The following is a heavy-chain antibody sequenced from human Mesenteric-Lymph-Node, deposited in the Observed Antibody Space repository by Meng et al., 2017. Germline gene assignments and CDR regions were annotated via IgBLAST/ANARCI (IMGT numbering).Heavy chain of an antibody. CDR2: IHSSGST. J-gene: IGHJ5*02. V-gene: IGHV4-31*11. Sequence: QVWLQESGPGLVKPSGTLSLTCAVSGGSISSGGYYWSWIRQHPGKGLEWIGYIHSSGSTYYNPSLRSRLTISVDTSKNQFSLKLSSVTAADTAVYYCARASYGSGSPLGESWFDPWGQGTLVTVSS. CDR3: ARASYGSGSPLGESWFDP. CDR1: GGSISSGGYY. D-gene: IGHD3-10*01.